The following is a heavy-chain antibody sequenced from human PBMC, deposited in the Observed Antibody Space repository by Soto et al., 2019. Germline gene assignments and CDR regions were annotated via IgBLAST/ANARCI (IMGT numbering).Heavy chain of an antibody. CDR1: VGSISSSSYY. Sequence: SETRSLTCTVSVGSISSSSYYWGWIRQPPGKGLEWMGSIYYSGSTYYNPSLKSRVTISVDTSKNHFSLNLSSVTDADPAVYYCARQATMVRGVTSYYFDYWGQGNLVTVSS. CDR3: ARQATMVRGVTSYYFDY. D-gene: IGHD3-10*01. CDR2: IYYSGST. J-gene: IGHJ4*02. V-gene: IGHV4-39*01.